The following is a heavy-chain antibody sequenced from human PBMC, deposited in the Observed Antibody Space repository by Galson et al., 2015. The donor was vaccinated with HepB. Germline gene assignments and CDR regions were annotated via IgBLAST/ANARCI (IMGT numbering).Heavy chain of an antibody. CDR3: ARDPYYYDSSDHPFLDY. Sequence: SLRLSCAASGFTFSSYAMHWVRQAPGKGLEWVAVISYDGSNKYYADSVKGRFTISRDNSKNTLYLQMNSLRAEDTAVYYCARDPYYYDSSDHPFLDYWGQGTLVTVSS. J-gene: IGHJ4*02. CDR2: ISYDGSNK. CDR1: GFTFSSYA. V-gene: IGHV3-30-3*01. D-gene: IGHD3-22*01.